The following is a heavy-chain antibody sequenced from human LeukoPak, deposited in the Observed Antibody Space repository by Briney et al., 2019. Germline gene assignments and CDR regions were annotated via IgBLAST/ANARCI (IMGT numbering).Heavy chain of an antibody. D-gene: IGHD3-22*01. CDR2: MYYSGST. V-gene: IGHV4-39*02. J-gene: IGHJ4*02. CDR1: GGSIRSGNQY. CDR3: AKRDDSGGNLVDL. Sequence: SETLSLTCAVSGGSIRSGNQYWAWIRQPPGKGLEWIGSMYYSGSTYYNPSLENRVTISIDTSKNHFSLKLSSLSAADTSVYYCAKRDDSGGNLVDLWGQGTLVTVS.